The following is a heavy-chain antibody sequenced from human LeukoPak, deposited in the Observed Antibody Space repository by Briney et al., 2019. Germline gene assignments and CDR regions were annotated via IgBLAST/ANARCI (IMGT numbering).Heavy chain of an antibody. CDR1: GYTFTSYD. J-gene: IGHJ6*02. D-gene: IGHD6-6*01. Sequence: ASLKVSCKASGYTFTSYDINWVRQATGQGLEWMGWMNPNSGNTGYAQKFQGRVTMTRNTSISTAYMELSSLRAGDTAVYYCARASRRHLRHEYYYGMDVWGQGTTVTVSS. V-gene: IGHV1-8*01. CDR3: ARASRRHLRHEYYYGMDV. CDR2: MNPNSGNT.